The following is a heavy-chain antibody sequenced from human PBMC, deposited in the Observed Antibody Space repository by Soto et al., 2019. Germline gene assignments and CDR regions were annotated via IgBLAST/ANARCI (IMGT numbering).Heavy chain of an antibody. CDR2: IYYSGGS. CDR3: AGGRGGYSSSWY. J-gene: IGHJ4*02. Sequence: SETLSLTCTVPGASISSYYWSWIRQPPGKGLEWIGYIYYSGGSNYNPSLKSRVTMSLDTSKHRFSLNLSPVTAADTAFYYCAGGRGGYSSSWYWGQGTLVTVSS. CDR1: GASISSYY. D-gene: IGHD6-13*01. V-gene: IGHV4-59*01.